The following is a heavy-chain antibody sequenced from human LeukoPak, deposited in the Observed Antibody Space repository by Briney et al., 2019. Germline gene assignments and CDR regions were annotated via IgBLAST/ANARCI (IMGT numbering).Heavy chain of an antibody. D-gene: IGHD2-15*01. CDR2: ICANDGNT. V-gene: IGHV3-23*01. J-gene: IGHJ4*02. Sequence: GSLILSCAASGLTFRNYAMSWVRQAPGKGLEWVSVICANDGNTYYADAVKGRFTISRDNSKDTLYLQMDSLRAEDTAVYYCAKGSGSSCYSPCDYWGQGILVTVSS. CDR3: AKGSGSSCYSPCDY. CDR1: GLTFRNYA.